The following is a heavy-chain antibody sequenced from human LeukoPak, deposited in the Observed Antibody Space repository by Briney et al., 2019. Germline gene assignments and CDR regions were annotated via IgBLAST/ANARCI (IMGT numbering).Heavy chain of an antibody. Sequence: GGSLRLSCAASGFTFSSYSMNWVRQAPGKGLEWVSTVTGSDDRTYYADSVKGQFTMSRDYSKNTLHLQMNSPRVEDTAIYYCAKGPHVGSGYHPDYWGQGNLVTVSS. J-gene: IGHJ4*02. CDR1: GFTFSSYS. V-gene: IGHV3-23*01. CDR3: AKGPHVGSGYHPDY. CDR2: VTGSDDRT. D-gene: IGHD3-22*01.